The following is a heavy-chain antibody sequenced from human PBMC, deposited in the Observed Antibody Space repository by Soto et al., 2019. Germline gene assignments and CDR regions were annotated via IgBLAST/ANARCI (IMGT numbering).Heavy chain of an antibody. D-gene: IGHD3-10*01. J-gene: IGHJ4*02. CDR2: INHSGST. V-gene: IGHV4-34*01. Sequence: SETLSLTCAVYGGSFSGYYWSWIRQPPGKGLEWIGEINHSGSTNYNPSLKSRVTISVDTSKNQFSLKLSSVTAADTAVYYCARGITMVRGVIDYWGQGTLVTVSS. CDR3: ARGITMVRGVIDY. CDR1: GGSFSGYY.